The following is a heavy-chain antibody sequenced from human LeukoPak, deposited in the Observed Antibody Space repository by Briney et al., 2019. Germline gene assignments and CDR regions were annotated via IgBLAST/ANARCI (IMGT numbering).Heavy chain of an antibody. Sequence: GGSLRLSCAASGFTFSDYGMHWVRQAPGKGLEWEAFIRNDGSNEYYPDSVKGRFTISRDNSRNMLYLQMNSLRPEDTAVYYCAKGGSASHNWFDPWGQGTLVTVSS. CDR2: IRNDGSNE. V-gene: IGHV3-30*02. CDR3: AKGGSASHNWFDP. CDR1: GFTFSDYG. J-gene: IGHJ5*02. D-gene: IGHD2-15*01.